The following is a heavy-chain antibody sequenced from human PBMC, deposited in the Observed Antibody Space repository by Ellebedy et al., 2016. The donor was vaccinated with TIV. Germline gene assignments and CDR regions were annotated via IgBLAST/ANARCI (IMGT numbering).Heavy chain of an antibody. V-gene: IGHV1-2*02. Sequence: ASVKVSXXASGYTLTNNYIHWVRQAPGQGLEWMGWINPNSGGTNYAQKFQGRVTMTRDTSISTAYMELSRLRSDDTAVYYCARGDYGFEYFQHWGQGTLVTVSS. CDR2: INPNSGGT. CDR1: GYTLTNNY. CDR3: ARGDYGFEYFQH. J-gene: IGHJ1*01. D-gene: IGHD3-3*01.